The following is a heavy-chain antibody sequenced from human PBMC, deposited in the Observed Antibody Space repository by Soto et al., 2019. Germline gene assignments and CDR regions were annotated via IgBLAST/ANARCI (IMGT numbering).Heavy chain of an antibody. V-gene: IGHV5-51*01. CDR1: GYSFTSYW. J-gene: IGHJ5*02. CDR2: IYPGDSDT. CDR3: ARHHFPDYYYGSGSYYKSWFDP. Sequence: GESLQISCKGSGYSFTSYWIGWVRQMPGKGLEWMGIIYPGDSDTRYGPSFQGQVTISADKSISTAYLQWSSLKASDTAMYYCARHHFPDYYYGSGSYYKSWFDPWGQGTLVTVSS. D-gene: IGHD3-10*01.